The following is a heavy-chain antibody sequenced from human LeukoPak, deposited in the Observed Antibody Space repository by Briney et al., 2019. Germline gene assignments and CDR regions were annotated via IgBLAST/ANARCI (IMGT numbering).Heavy chain of an antibody. CDR1: GYTFTGYY. Sequence: ASVKVSCKASGYTFTGYYMHWVRQAPGQGLEWMGWINPNSGGTNYAQKFQGRVTMTRETSISTAYMELSRLRSDDTAVYYCARGGYCSSTSCYDAFDIWGQGTMVTVSS. V-gene: IGHV1-2*02. D-gene: IGHD2-2*01. CDR2: INPNSGGT. CDR3: ARGGYCSSTSCYDAFDI. J-gene: IGHJ3*02.